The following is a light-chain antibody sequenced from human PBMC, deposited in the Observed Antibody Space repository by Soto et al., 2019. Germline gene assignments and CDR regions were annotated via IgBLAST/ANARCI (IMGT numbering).Light chain of an antibody. J-gene: IGLJ1*01. V-gene: IGLV4-69*01. CDR3: SSYTSSSTLDV. CDR2: VKNDGSH. Sequence: QPVLTQSPSASASLGASVKLTCTLSSDHSSYVIAWHQQQPEKGPRFLMKVKNDGSHIKGDGIPDRFSGSSSGAERYLTISSLQSEDEADYYCSSYTSSSTLDVFGTGTKVTVL. CDR1: SDHSSYV.